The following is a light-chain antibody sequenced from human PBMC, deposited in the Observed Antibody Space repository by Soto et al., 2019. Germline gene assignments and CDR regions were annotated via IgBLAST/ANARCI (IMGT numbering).Light chain of an antibody. Sequence: QSALTHPASVSGSPGQSITISCTGSNSDIGAYNYVSWYQQRPGKAPKLIIHGVTNRPSGVSPRFSGSKSDYTASLTISGLQAEDEGDYYCSSCTTAYFYVFGTGTKVTVL. J-gene: IGLJ1*01. V-gene: IGLV2-14*03. CDR1: NSDIGAYNY. CDR3: SSCTTAYFYV. CDR2: GVT.